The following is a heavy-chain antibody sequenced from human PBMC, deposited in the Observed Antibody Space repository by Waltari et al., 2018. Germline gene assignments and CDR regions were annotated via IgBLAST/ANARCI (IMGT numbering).Heavy chain of an antibody. CDR2: FDPEDGET. J-gene: IGHJ3*02. CDR1: GYTLTELS. Sequence: QVQLVQSGAEVKKPGASVKVSCKVSGYTLTELSMHWVRQAPGKGLEWMGGFDPEDGETIYAQKFQGRVTMTEDTSTDTAYMELSSLRSEDTAVYYCATRGPYYDFWSGYYPRAFDIWGQGTMVTVSS. D-gene: IGHD3-3*01. V-gene: IGHV1-24*01. CDR3: ATRGPYYDFWSGYYPRAFDI.